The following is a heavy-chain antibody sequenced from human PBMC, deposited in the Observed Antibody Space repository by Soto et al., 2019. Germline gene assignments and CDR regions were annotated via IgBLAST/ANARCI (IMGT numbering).Heavy chain of an antibody. J-gene: IGHJ5*02. CDR1: GYTFTSYG. CDR3: ARDYYDFWSGDLTPKWCDP. D-gene: IGHD3-3*01. Sequence: ASVKVSCKACGYTFTSYGISWVRQAPGQGLEWMGWISAYNGNTNYAQKLQGRVTMTTDTSTSTAYMELRSLRSDDTAMYYCARDYYDFWSGDLTPKWCDPWGQGTMVSVSS. V-gene: IGHV1-18*04. CDR2: ISAYNGNT.